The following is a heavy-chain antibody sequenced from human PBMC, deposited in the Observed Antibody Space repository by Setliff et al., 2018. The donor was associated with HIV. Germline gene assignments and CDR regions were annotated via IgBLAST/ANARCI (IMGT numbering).Heavy chain of an antibody. CDR2: INTHSGNP. Sequence: VASVKVSCKASGYAFASYGLNWVRQVPGQGLEWMGWINTHSGNPTYAQAFTGRFVFSLDTSVSTAYLQISSLRAEDTAVYYCARFYDSGASCSDDAFDIWGQGTMVTVSS. J-gene: IGHJ3*02. CDR1: GYAFASYG. CDR3: ARFYDSGASCSDDAFDI. V-gene: IGHV7-4-1*02. D-gene: IGHD3-22*01.